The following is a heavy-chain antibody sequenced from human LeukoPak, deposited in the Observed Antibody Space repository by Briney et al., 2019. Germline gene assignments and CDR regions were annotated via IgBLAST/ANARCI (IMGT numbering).Heavy chain of an antibody. J-gene: IGHJ4*02. CDR2: TYYRSTWYN. D-gene: IGHD2-21*01. CDR3: VRSDGGYLDY. CDR1: GDSVSSNSAA. V-gene: IGHV6-1*01. Sequence: QTLSLTCAISGDSVSSNSAAWNWIRQPPSRGLEWLGRTYYRSTWYNSYAISVKSRITINPDTSKNQFSLQLNSVTPEDTAVYYCVRSDGGYLDYWGQGTRVTVSS.